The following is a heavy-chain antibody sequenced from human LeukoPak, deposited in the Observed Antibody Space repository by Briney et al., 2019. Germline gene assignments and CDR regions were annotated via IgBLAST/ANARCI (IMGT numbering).Heavy chain of an antibody. V-gene: IGHV3-23*01. CDR3: AKAHPDSRNTPTYYFDY. CDR1: GFTFSNTC. Sequence: AGTLTLSCAASGFTFSNTCLNWGRQGQRTGQEWVWVVNSSVRTTDYTDSVKGRFTISRDNSKNTVYLQMNSLRAGDTAVYHCAKAHPDSRNTPTYYFDYWGQGTLVTVSS. CDR2: VNSSVRTT. J-gene: IGHJ4*02. D-gene: IGHD6-13*01.